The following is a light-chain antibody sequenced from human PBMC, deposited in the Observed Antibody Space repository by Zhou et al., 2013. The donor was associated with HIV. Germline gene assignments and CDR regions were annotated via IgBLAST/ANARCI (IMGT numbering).Light chain of an antibody. J-gene: IGKJ5*01. CDR2: LAS. CDR1: QNIGKY. V-gene: IGKV1-39*01. Sequence: DVQMTQSPTSLSASVGDRVTITCRASQNIGKYLSWYQHKPGQSPKLLIYLASSLQSGVASRFSGSGSGTDFTLTINSLQNEDFATYYCQQSHTTPTFGQGTRLEIK. CDR3: QQSHTTPT.